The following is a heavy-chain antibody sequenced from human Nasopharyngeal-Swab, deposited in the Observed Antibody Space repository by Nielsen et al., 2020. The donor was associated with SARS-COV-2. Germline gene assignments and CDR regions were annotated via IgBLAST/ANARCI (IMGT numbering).Heavy chain of an antibody. V-gene: IGHV3-30*02. CDR2: IRYDGSNK. J-gene: IGHJ4*02. CDR1: GFTFSSYG. Sequence: GESLKISCAASGFTFSSYGMHWVRQAPGKGLEWVAFIRYDGSNKYYADSVKDRFTISRDNSKNTLYLQMNSLRAGDTAVYYCAKDGDRDGYGDFCLDYWGQGTLVTVSS. D-gene: IGHD4-17*01. CDR3: AKDGDRDGYGDFCLDY.